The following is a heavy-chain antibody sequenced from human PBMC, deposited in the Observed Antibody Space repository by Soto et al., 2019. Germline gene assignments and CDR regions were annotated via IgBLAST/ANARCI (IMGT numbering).Heavy chain of an antibody. CDR1: GFTFSDSA. J-gene: IGHJ4*02. CDR2: ISSSSSTI. V-gene: IGHV3-48*01. CDR3: ARLRGYFDY. Sequence: GGSLRLSCAASGFTFSDSAMNWVRQAPGKGLEWVSYISSSSSTIYYADSVKGRFTISRDNAKNSLYLQMNSLRAEDTAVYYCARLRGYFDYWGQGTLVTVSS. D-gene: IGHD3-16*01.